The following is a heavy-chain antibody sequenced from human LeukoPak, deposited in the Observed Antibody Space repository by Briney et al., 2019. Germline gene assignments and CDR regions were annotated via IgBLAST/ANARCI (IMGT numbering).Heavy chain of an antibody. J-gene: IGHJ5*02. CDR2: INHSGST. V-gene: IGHV4-34*01. CDR1: GGSFSGYY. Sequence: PSETLSLTCAVYGGSFSGYYWSWIRQPPGKGLEWIGEINHSGSTNYNPSLKSRVTISVDTSKNQFSLKLSSVTAADTAVYYCARLVTGYCSGGSCLFGLIATPNWFDPWGQGTLVTVSS. CDR3: ARLVTGYCSGGSCLFGLIATPNWFDP. D-gene: IGHD2-15*01.